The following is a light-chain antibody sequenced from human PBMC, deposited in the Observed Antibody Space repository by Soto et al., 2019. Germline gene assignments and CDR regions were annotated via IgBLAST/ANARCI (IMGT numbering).Light chain of an antibody. CDR1: QGVSNY. Sequence: DIQLTQSPSFLSASVGDRVTITCRASQGVSNYLAWYQQKPGKAPKLLIHTAYTLQSGVPSRFSGSGSGTEFFLTFSSQQPEDFATYYSQQIPTYPCTFGQGTKVEIK. V-gene: IGKV1-9*01. CDR2: TAY. J-gene: IGKJ1*01. CDR3: QQIPTYPCT.